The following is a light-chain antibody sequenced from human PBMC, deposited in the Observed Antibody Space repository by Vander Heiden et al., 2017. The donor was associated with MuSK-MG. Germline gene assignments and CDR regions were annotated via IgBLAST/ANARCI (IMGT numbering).Light chain of an antibody. J-gene: IGLJ2*01. CDR2: TNN. V-gene: IGLV1-44*01. CDR1: SSNIGSNT. CDR3: AAWDDNLNGPV. Sequence: QSVLTQPPSASGTPGQRVTISCSGSSSNIGSNTVSWYQQLPGTAPKLLIYTNNRRPSGFPDRFSGSKSGTSASLAISGLQSEDEADYYCAAWDDNLNGPVFGGGTQLSVL.